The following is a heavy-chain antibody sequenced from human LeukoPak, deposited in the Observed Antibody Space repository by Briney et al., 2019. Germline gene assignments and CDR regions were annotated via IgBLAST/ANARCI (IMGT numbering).Heavy chain of an antibody. CDR1: GFTFSRYA. J-gene: IGHJ4*02. V-gene: IGHV3-23*01. Sequence: GGSLRLSCAASGFTFSRYAMSWVRQAPGNGLEWVSAISGSGGSTYYADSVKGRFTVSRDNSKNTLYLQMNSLRVEDMAVYYCAKDSSGSLYYFDYWGQGALVTVSS. CDR2: ISGSGGST. D-gene: IGHD6-19*01. CDR3: AKDSSGSLYYFDY.